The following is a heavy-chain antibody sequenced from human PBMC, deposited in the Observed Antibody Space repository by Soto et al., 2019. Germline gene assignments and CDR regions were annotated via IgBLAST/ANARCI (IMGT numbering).Heavy chain of an antibody. J-gene: IGHJ5*02. CDR1: GGSISSYY. CDR3: ARHLYSSSSWFDP. D-gene: IGHD6-13*01. CDR2: IYYSGST. Sequence: PSETLSLTCTVSGGSISSYYWSWIRQPPGKGLEWIGYIYYSGSTNYNPSLKSRVTISVDTSKNQFSLKLSSVTAADTAVYYCARHLYSSSSWFDPWGQGTLVTVSS. V-gene: IGHV4-59*08.